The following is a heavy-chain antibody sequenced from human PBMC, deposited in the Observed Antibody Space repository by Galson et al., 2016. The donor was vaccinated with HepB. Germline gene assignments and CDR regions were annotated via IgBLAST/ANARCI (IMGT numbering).Heavy chain of an antibody. CDR1: GFTFRNYA. CDR2: ISSDGSNT. J-gene: IGHJ4*02. D-gene: IGHD1-7*01. V-gene: IGHV3-30-3*01. Sequence: SPRLSCAVSGFTFRNYAMHWVRQAPGKGLEWLAVISSDGSNTFYAGSVEGRFSISRDNSKNTLYLQMDSLRSNDTALYYCARDRLTGNTLFDYWGQGTLATVSS. CDR3: ARDRLTGNTLFDY.